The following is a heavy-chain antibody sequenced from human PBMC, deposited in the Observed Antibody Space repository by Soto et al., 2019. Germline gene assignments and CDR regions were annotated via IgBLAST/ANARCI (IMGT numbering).Heavy chain of an antibody. J-gene: IGHJ4*02. V-gene: IGHV4-59*01. Sequence: SETLSLTCAVYGGSFSGYYWSWIRQPPGKGLEWIGYIYYSGSTNYNPSLKSRVTISVDTSKNHFSLKLSSVTAADTAVYYCTSRIYCSGGRCDDYWGQGTLVTVSS. D-gene: IGHD2-15*01. CDR1: GGSFSGYY. CDR2: IYYSGST. CDR3: TSRIYCSGGRCDDY.